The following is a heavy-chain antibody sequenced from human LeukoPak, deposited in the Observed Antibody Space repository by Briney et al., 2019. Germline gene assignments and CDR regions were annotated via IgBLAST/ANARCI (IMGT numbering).Heavy chain of an antibody. V-gene: IGHV3-66*01. CDR1: GFTVSSNY. CDR2: IYSGGST. D-gene: IGHD3-10*01. CDR3: AREPPLWFGELFYYGMDV. Sequence: GGSLRLSCAASGFTVSSNYMSWVRQAPGKGLEGVSVIYSGGSTYYADSVKGRFTISRGNSKNTLYLQMNSLRAEDTAVYYCAREPPLWFGELFYYGMDVWGQGTTVTVSS. J-gene: IGHJ6*02.